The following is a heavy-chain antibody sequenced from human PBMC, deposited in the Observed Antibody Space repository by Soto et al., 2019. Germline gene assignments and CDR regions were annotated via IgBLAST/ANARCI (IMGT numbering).Heavy chain of an antibody. CDR1: GFTFSDYY. D-gene: IGHD3-10*01. CDR3: ARNYITMVRGVMDHIKKTYYYYGMDV. J-gene: IGHJ6*02. CDR2: ISSSSSYT. V-gene: IGHV3-11*06. Sequence: PGGSLRLSCAASGFTFSDYYMSWIRQAPGKGLEWVSYISSSSSYTNYADSVKGRFTISRDNAKNSLYLQMNSLRAEDTAVYYCARNYITMVRGVMDHIKKTYYYYGMDVWGQGTTVTVSS.